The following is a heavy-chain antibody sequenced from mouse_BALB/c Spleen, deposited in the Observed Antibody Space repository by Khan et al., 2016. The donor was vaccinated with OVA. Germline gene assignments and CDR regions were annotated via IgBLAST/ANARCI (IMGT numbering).Heavy chain of an antibody. CDR2: IWGDGST. D-gene: IGHD2-10*01. J-gene: IGHJ4*01. V-gene: IGHV2-6-7*01. CDR1: GFSLTGYG. CDR3: ASAYYANYREAMDY. Sequence: VELVESGPGLVAPSQSLSITCTVSGFSLTGYGVNWVRQPPGKGLEWLGMIWGDGSTDYNSALKSRLSISKDNSKSQVFLKMHSLQTDDTARYYCASAYYANYREAMDYWGQGTSVTVAS.